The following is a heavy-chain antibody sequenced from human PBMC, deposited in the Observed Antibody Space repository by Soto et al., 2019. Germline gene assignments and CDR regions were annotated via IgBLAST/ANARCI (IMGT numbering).Heavy chain of an antibody. Sequence: GGSLRLSCAASGFTFSSYAMSWVRQAPGKGLEWVSAISGSGGSTYYADSVKGRFTISRDNSKNTLYLQMNSLRAEDTAVYYCAKHKYPYSSSGHWFDPWGQGTLVTVSS. CDR3: AKHKYPYSSSGHWFDP. D-gene: IGHD6-6*01. V-gene: IGHV3-23*01. CDR1: GFTFSSYA. CDR2: ISGSGGST. J-gene: IGHJ5*02.